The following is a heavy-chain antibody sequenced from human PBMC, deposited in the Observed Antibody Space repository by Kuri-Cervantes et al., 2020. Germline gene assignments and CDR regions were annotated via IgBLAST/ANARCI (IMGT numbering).Heavy chain of an antibody. V-gene: IGHV4-4*02. CDR2: IYHSGST. J-gene: IGHJ6*03. Sequence: LRRTLSLTCAVPGGSISSSNWWSWVRQPPGKGLEWIGEIYHSGSTNYNPSLKSRVTISVDTSKNQFSLKLTSVTAADTAVYYCARGIHSSGWFYFYYLDVWGEGTTVTVSS. CDR1: GGSISSSNW. D-gene: IGHD6-19*01. CDR3: ARGIHSSGWFYFYYLDV.